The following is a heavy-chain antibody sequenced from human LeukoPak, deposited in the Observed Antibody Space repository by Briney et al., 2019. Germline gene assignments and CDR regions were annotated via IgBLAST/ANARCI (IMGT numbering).Heavy chain of an antibody. CDR1: GGSISSYY. D-gene: IGHD3-22*01. Sequence: PSETLSLTCTVSGGSISSYYWSWIRQPPGKGLEWIGYIYYTGTTYYNPSLKSRVTISVDKSKNQFSLRLISVTAADTAVYYCARTMIPRIDYWGQGTLVTVSS. J-gene: IGHJ4*02. V-gene: IGHV4-59*08. CDR3: ARTMIPRIDY. CDR2: IYYTGTT.